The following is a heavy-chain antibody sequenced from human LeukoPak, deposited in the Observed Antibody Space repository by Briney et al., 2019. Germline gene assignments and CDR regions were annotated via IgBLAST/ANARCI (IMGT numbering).Heavy chain of an antibody. CDR1: GFTFRNYG. J-gene: IGHJ4*02. CDR2: LSDSGTTT. V-gene: IGHV3-23*01. D-gene: IGHD1-14*01. CDR3: AKVGISPSFFDY. Sequence: GGSLRLSCAASGFTFRNYGMSWVRQAPGKGLEWVSALSDSGTTTYYADSVKGRFTISRDISKNTLYLQMNSLRAEDTAVYYCAKVGISPSFFDYWGQGTLVTVSS.